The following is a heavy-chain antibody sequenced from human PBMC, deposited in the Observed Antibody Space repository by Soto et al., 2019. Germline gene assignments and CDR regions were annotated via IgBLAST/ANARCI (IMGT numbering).Heavy chain of an antibody. CDR1: GGSISSYY. CDR3: ARPRCHLGARRAAYQYCSMDV. J-gene: IGHJ6*04. D-gene: IGHD6-6*01. Sequence: SETLSLTCTVSGGSISSYYWSWIRQPPGKGLEWIGYIYYSGSTNYNPSLKSRVTISVDTSKNQFSLKLSSVTAADTAVYYCARPRCHLGARRAAYQYCSMDVGGEGTTVTVSS. CDR2: IYYSGST. V-gene: IGHV4-59*01.